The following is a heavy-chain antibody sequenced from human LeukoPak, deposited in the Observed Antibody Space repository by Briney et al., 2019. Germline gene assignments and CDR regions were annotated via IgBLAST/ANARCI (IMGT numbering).Heavy chain of an antibody. CDR3: AREYLVRGLITFITVDY. D-gene: IGHD3-10*01. V-gene: IGHV3-23*01. Sequence: PGGSLRLSCAASEFTFSSYTMAWVRQAPGKGLEWVSSLSDNGVSTHYADSVKGRFTISRDNSKNTLYLQMNTLRAEDTALYYCAREYLVRGLITFITVDYWGLGTLVTVSS. CDR1: EFTFSSYT. CDR2: LSDNGVST. J-gene: IGHJ4*02.